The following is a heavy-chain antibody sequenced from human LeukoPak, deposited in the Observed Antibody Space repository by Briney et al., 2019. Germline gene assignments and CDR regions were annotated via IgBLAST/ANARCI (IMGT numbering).Heavy chain of an antibody. CDR3: ARAGDIVVVPAASFDY. CDR1: GFTFSSYS. V-gene: IGHV3-7*01. Sequence: GGSLRLSCAASGFTFSSYSMNWVRQAPGKGLEWVANIKQDGSEKYYVDSAKGRFTISRDNAKNSLYLQMNSLRAEDTAVYYCARAGDIVVVPAASFDYWGQGTLVTVSS. D-gene: IGHD2-2*01. J-gene: IGHJ4*02. CDR2: IKQDGSEK.